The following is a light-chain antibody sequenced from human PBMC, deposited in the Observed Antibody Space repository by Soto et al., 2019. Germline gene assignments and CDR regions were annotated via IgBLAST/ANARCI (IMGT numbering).Light chain of an antibody. J-gene: IGLJ3*02. CDR3: SSYTSSSTWV. CDR2: EVS. Sequence: QSVLTQPDSMSGSPGQSITISCTGTSSNVGGYNYVSWYQHLPGKAPKLMIHEVSNRPSGVSNRFSGSKSGNTASLTISWLQVEDEADYYCSSYTSSSTWVFGGGTKVTVL. V-gene: IGLV2-14*01. CDR1: SSNVGGYNY.